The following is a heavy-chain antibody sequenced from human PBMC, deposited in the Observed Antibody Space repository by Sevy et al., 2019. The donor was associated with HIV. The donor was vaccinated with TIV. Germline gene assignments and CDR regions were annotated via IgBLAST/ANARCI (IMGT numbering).Heavy chain of an antibody. Sequence: TLSLTCTVSGGSISSGGYYWSWIRQHPGKGLEWIGYIYYSGSTYYNPSLKSRVTISVDTSKNQFSLKLSSVTAADTAVYYCARVDRWLRSSFDYWGQGTLVTVSS. CDR3: ARVDRWLRSSFDY. D-gene: IGHD5-12*01. J-gene: IGHJ4*02. CDR1: GGSISSGGYY. V-gene: IGHV4-31*03. CDR2: IYYSGST.